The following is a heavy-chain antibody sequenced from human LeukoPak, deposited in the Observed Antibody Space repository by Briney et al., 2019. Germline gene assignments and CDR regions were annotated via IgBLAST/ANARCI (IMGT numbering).Heavy chain of an antibody. CDR1: GFTFSSYA. CDR2: IRGSGGST. CDR3: AKDVLPAPGVVVPAAIID. V-gene: IGHV3-23*01. Sequence: GGSLRLSGAASGFTFSSYAMSWVRQAPGKGLDWVSAIRGSGGSTYYADSVKGRFTISRDNSKNTLYLQMNSLRAEDTAVYYCAKDVLPAPGVVVPAAIIDWGQGTLVTVSS. D-gene: IGHD2-2*01. J-gene: IGHJ4*02.